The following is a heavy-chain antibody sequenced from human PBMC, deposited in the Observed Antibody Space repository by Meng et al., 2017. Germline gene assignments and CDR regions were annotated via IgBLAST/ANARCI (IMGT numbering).Heavy chain of an antibody. Sequence: ASVKVSCKASGYTFTSYDINWVRQATGQGLEWMGWMNPNSGNTGYAQKFQGRVTITRNTSISTAYMGLSSLRSEDTAVYYCARTEYCSSTSCYGPRDYYYYYGMDVWGQGTTVTVSS. J-gene: IGHJ6*02. V-gene: IGHV1-8*03. CDR1: GYTFTSYD. D-gene: IGHD2-2*01. CDR2: MNPNSGNT. CDR3: ARTEYCSSTSCYGPRDYYYYYGMDV.